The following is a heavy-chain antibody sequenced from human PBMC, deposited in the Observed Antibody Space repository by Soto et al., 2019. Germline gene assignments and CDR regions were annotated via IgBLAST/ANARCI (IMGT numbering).Heavy chain of an antibody. CDR3: AKDLTRQLAYWLDP. CDR2: INAHSGGT. V-gene: IGHV1-2*02. J-gene: IGHJ5*02. CDR1: GFSFTGYY. D-gene: IGHD6-6*01. Sequence: ASVKVSCKASGFSFTGYYIHWLRQAPGQGLEWMGWINAHSGGTEYAQKFQGRVTLTRDTSIATAYLTLTSLTSDDTALYYCAKDLTRQLAYWLDPWGQGTQVT.